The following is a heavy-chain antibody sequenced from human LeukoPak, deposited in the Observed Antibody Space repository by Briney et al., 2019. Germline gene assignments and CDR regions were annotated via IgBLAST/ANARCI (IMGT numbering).Heavy chain of an antibody. V-gene: IGHV4-34*01. J-gene: IGHJ4*02. Sequence: SETLSLTCAVYGGSFSGYYWSWIRQPPGKGLEWIGEINHSGSTNYNPSLKSRVTISVDTSKNQFSLKLSSVTAADTAVYYCARFAYCGGDCYSGGFDYWGQGTLVTVSS. CDR2: INHSGST. CDR1: GGSFSGYY. D-gene: IGHD2-21*02. CDR3: ARFAYCGGDCYSGGFDY.